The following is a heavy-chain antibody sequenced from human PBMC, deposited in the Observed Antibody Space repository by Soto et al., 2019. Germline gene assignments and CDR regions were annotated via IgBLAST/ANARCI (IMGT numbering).Heavy chain of an antibody. D-gene: IGHD3-22*01. CDR1: GFTFSSYA. Sequence: GGSLRLSCAASGFTFSSYAMSWVRQAPGKGLEWVANIKQDGSEKYYVDSVKGRFTISRDNAKNSLYLQMNSLRAEDTAVYYCARDLGYYDSSGYLGPDYWGQGTLVTVSS. V-gene: IGHV3-7*01. CDR3: ARDLGYYDSSGYLGPDY. CDR2: IKQDGSEK. J-gene: IGHJ4*02.